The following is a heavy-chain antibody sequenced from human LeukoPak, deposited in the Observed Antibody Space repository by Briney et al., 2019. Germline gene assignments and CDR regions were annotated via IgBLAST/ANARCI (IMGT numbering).Heavy chain of an antibody. CDR2: IHTSGST. CDR3: ARERLGRWLQDY. D-gene: IGHD5-12*01. Sequence: SETLSLTCTVSGGSISSGGYYWSWIRQPAGKGLEWIGRIHTSGSTNYNPSLKSRVTMSVDTSKNQFSLKLSSVTAADTAVYYCARERLGRWLQDYWGQGTLVTVSS. CDR1: GGSISSGGYY. J-gene: IGHJ4*02. V-gene: IGHV4-61*02.